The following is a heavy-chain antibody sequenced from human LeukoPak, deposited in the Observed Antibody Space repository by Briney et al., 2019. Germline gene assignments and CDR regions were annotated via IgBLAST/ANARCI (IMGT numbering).Heavy chain of an antibody. V-gene: IGHV3-23*01. J-gene: IGHJ4*02. CDR3: AKDYYDSSGYYYTLVSFDY. CDR2: ISGSGGST. CDR1: GFTFSSYA. Sequence: QSGGSLRLSCAASGFTFSSYAMSWVRQAPGKGLEWVSAISGSGGSTYYADSVKGRFTISRDNSKNTLYLQMNSLRAEDTAVYYCAKDYYDSSGYYYTLVSFDYWGQGTLVTVSS. D-gene: IGHD3-22*01.